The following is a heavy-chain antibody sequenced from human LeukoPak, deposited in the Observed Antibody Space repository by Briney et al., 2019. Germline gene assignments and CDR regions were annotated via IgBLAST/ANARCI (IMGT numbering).Heavy chain of an antibody. V-gene: IGHV4-39*07. Sequence: KPSETLSLTCTVSGGSISSSSYYWGWIRQPPGKGLEWIGSIYYSGSTNYNPSLKSRVTISVDTSKNQFSLKLSSVTAADTAVYYCARWSGSGSPLENWGQGTLVTVSS. J-gene: IGHJ4*02. CDR1: GGSISSSSYY. D-gene: IGHD3-10*01. CDR2: IYYSGST. CDR3: ARWSGSGSPLEN.